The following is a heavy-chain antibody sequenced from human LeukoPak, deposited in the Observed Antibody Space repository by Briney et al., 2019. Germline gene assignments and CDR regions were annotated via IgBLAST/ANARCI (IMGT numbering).Heavy chain of an antibody. CDR3: ARDRIGKYSIDY. J-gene: IGHJ4*02. Sequence: GGSLRLSCAASGFTFSNFGLNWVRQAPGKGLEWVAFISDNGLRTYYLESVKGLFTISRDDSEDTLYLQMNSLRVEDTAVYYCARDRIGKYSIDYWGQGTLVTVSS. D-gene: IGHD2-15*01. CDR1: GFTFSNFG. CDR2: ISDNGLRT. V-gene: IGHV3-33*08.